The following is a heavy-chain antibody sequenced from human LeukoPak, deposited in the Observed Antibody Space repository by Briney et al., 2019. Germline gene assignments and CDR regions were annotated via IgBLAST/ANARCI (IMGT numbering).Heavy chain of an antibody. CDR1: GGSISSYY. Sequence: SETLSLTCTVSGGSISSYYWSWIRQPPGKGLEWIGYIYYSGSTNYNPSLKSRVTISVDTSKNQFSLKLSSVTAADTAVYYCARGPDIYYFDYWGQGTLVTVSS. CDR3: ARGPDIYYFDY. V-gene: IGHV4-59*01. D-gene: IGHD1-14*01. J-gene: IGHJ4*02. CDR2: IYYSGST.